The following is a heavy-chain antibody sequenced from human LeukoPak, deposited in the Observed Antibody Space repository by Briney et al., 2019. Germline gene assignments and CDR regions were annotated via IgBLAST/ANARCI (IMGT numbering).Heavy chain of an antibody. CDR1: GFTFSSYT. CDR3: ARAPYDIVTGYSGYFGY. V-gene: IGHV3-21*01. D-gene: IGHD3-9*01. J-gene: IGHJ4*02. Sequence: GGSLRLSCAASGFTFSSYTMNWVRQAPGKGLEWVSSISSSSSYMYYADSVKGRFTISRDNAKNSLYLQMDSLRAEDTAVYYCARAPYDIVTGYSGYFGYWGQGTLVTVSS. CDR2: ISSSSSYM.